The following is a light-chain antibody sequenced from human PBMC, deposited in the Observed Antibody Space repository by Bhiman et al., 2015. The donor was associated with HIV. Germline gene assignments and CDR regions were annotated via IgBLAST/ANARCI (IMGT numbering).Light chain of an antibody. CDR1: SLRNYY. V-gene: IGLV3-21*04. CDR3: QVWHSSSDHVV. Sequence: SSELTQDPTVSVALGQTVRITCQGDSLRNYYANWYQQKPGQAPVLVIYYDSDRPSGIPERFSGSNSGNTATLTISRVEAGDEADYYCQVWHSSSDHVVFGGGTKLTVL. CDR2: YDS. J-gene: IGLJ2*01.